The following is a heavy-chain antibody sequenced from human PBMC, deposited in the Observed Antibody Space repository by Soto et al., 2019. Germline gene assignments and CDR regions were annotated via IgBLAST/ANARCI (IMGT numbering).Heavy chain of an antibody. J-gene: IGHJ4*02. CDR3: AKSSEYNWNYGDFDY. V-gene: IGHV3-30*18. CDR1: GFTFSSYG. CDR2: ISYDGSNK. D-gene: IGHD1-7*01. Sequence: ESGGGVVQPGRSLRLSCAASGFTFSSYGMHWVRQAPGKGLEWVAVISYDGSNKYYADSVKGRFTISRDNSKNTLYLQMNSLRAEDTAVYYCAKSSEYNWNYGDFDYWGQGTLVTVSS.